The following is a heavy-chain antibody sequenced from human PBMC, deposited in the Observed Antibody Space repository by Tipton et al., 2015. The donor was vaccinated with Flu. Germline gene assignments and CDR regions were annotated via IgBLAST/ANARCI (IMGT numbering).Heavy chain of an antibody. D-gene: IGHD3-16*01. J-gene: IGHJ4*02. CDR3: ARVWGYSYYFDF. CDR1: GFSLSSYW. V-gene: IGHV3-7*01. Sequence: SLRLSCAVSGFSLSSYWMSWVRQAPGKGLEWVANIKQDGGEIYYVDSVKGRFTISRDNAKNSLYLQMNSLRVEDTAVYYCARVWGYSYYFDFWGQGTLVTVSS. CDR2: IKQDGGEI.